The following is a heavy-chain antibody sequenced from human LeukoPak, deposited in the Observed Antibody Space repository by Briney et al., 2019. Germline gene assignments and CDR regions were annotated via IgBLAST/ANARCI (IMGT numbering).Heavy chain of an antibody. V-gene: IGHV6-1*01. Sequence: SQTLSLTCAISGDSVSSNSAAWNWIRQSPPGGLEWLGRTYYRSKWYNDYAVSVKSRITINPDTSKNQSSLQLNSVTPEDTAVYYCARDVYSRYWFDPWGQGTLVTVSS. D-gene: IGHD6-13*01. CDR3: ARDVYSRYWFDP. J-gene: IGHJ5*02. CDR2: TYYRSKWYN. CDR1: GDSVSSNSAA.